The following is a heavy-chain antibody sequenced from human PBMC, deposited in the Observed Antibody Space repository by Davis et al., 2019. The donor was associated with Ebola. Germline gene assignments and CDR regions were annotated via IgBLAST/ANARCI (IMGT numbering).Heavy chain of an antibody. V-gene: IGHV4-31*03. CDR3: ARRFLEWFFDY. J-gene: IGHJ4*02. CDR1: GGSISSGGYY. CDR2: IYYSGST. Sequence: LRLSCTVSGGSISSGGYYWSWIRQHPGKGLEWIGYIYYSGSTYYNPSLKSRVTISVDTSKNQFSLKLSSVTAADTAVYYCARRFLEWFFDYWGQGTLVTVSS. D-gene: IGHD3-3*01.